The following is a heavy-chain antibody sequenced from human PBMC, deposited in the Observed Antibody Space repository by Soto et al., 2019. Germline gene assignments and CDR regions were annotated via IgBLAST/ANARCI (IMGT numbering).Heavy chain of an antibody. Sequence: EVQLLESGEGLVQPGGSLRLSCAASGFTFRSYAMSWVRQAPGKGLEWVSAISGSGGSTYYADSVKGLFTISRDNSKNTLYLQMNSLRAEDTAVYYCAKGDISSPRGNFDSWGQGTLVTVSS. CDR2: ISGSGGST. D-gene: IGHD6-6*01. V-gene: IGHV3-23*01. CDR1: GFTFRSYA. J-gene: IGHJ4*02. CDR3: AKGDISSPRGNFDS.